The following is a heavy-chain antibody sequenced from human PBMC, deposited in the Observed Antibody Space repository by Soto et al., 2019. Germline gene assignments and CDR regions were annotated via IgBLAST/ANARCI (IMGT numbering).Heavy chain of an antibody. D-gene: IGHD6-6*01. J-gene: IGHJ6*03. V-gene: IGHV3-73*01. CDR3: TRQPSYSSSFVWVNYYYYMDV. CDR2: IRSKANSYAT. Sequence: EVQLVESGGGLVQPGGSLKLSCAASGFTFSGSAMHWVRQASGKGLEWVGRIRSKANSYATAYAASVKGRFTISRDDSKNTAYLQMNSLKTEDTAVYYCTRQPSYSSSFVWVNYYYYMDVWGKGTTVTVSS. CDR1: GFTFSGSA.